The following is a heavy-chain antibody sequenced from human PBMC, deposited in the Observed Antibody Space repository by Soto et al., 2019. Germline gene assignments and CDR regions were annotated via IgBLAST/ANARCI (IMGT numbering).Heavy chain of an antibody. D-gene: IGHD6-19*01. J-gene: IGHJ4*02. Sequence: GGSLGLSCAASGFTFSSYAMHWVRQAPGKGLEWVAVISYDGSNKYYADSVKGRFTISRDNPKNTLYLQMNSLRAEDTAVYYCARDENSSGWYVLYYFDYWGQGTLVTVSS. CDR3: ARDENSSGWYVLYYFDY. CDR1: GFTFSSYA. V-gene: IGHV3-30-3*01. CDR2: ISYDGSNK.